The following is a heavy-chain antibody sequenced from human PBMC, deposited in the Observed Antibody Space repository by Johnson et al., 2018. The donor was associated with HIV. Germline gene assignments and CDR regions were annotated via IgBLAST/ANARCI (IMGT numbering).Heavy chain of an antibody. CDR2: IWYDGSTK. Sequence: QVQLVESGGGLVEPGGSLRLSCAASGFTVSNNYLTWVRQAPGKGLEWVAVIWYDGSTKYYSDSVKGRFTVSRDNSKNTLYLQMNSLRAEDTAVYYCGKCIWGSSLSDAFDIWGQGTMVTVSS. J-gene: IGHJ3*02. CDR3: GKCIWGSSLSDAFDI. CDR1: GFTVSNNY. D-gene: IGHD6-13*01. V-gene: IGHV3-30*02.